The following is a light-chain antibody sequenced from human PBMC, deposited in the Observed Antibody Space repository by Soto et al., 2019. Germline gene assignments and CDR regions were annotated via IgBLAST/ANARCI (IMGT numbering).Light chain of an antibody. J-gene: IGKJ4*01. CDR2: GAS. V-gene: IGKV3-20*01. CDR1: QSVSSTF. CDR3: QRYGSSPPT. Sequence: EIVLTQSPGTLSLSPGERATLSCRASQSVSSTFLAWYQQKPGQALGLLLFGASNRASGIPDRFAGSGSGTDFTLTISRLEPEDFAVYYCQRYGSSPPTFGGGTKVDIK.